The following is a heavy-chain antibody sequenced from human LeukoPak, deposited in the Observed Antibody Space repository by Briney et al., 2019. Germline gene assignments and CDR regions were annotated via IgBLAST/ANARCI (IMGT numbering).Heavy chain of an antibody. CDR3: AREDYYGSGTIEPYYYYMDV. V-gene: IGHV3-21*01. J-gene: IGHJ6*03. CDR2: ISSSSSYI. Sequence: PGGSLRLSCAASGFTFSSYSMNWVRQAPGKGLEWVSSISSSSSYIYYADSVKGRFTISRDNAKNSLYLQMNSLRAEDTAVYYCAREDYYGSGTIEPYYYYMDVWGKGTTVTISS. CDR1: GFTFSSYS. D-gene: IGHD3-10*01.